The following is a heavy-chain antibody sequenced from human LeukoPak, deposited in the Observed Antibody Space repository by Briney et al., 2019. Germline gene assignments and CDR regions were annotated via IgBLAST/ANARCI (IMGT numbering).Heavy chain of an antibody. CDR1: GGSISSSSYY. Sequence: SETLSLTCTVSGGSISSSSYYWGWIRQPPGKGLEWIGSIYYSGSTYYNPSLKSRVTISVDTSKNQFSLKLSSVTAADTAVYYCARMRDVVVPAALDCWGQGTLVTVSS. CDR3: ARMRDVVVPAALDC. D-gene: IGHD2-2*01. CDR2: IYYSGST. V-gene: IGHV4-39*01. J-gene: IGHJ4*02.